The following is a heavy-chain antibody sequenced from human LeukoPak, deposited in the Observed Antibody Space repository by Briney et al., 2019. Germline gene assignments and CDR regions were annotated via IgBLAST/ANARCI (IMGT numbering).Heavy chain of an antibody. CDR1: GVSFNDYY. J-gene: IGHJ4*02. CDR3: TRMTTGHDY. Sequence: SETLSLTCAVSGVSFNDYYWSWVRQTPGKGLEWIGEINHSGYTNDSPSLKSRVTLSIDTSRKQFSLNVRSVTVADTGIYYCTRMTTGHDYWGQGTLVAVSS. V-gene: IGHV4-34*01. CDR2: INHSGYT. D-gene: IGHD4-17*01.